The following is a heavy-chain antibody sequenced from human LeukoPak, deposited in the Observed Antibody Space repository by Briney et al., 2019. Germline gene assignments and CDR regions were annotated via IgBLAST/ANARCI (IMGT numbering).Heavy chain of an antibody. D-gene: IGHD6-13*01. CDR2: IRYDGSNK. CDR3: AKDTLLAAAGTNAFDI. V-gene: IGHV3-30*02. J-gene: IGHJ3*02. Sequence: GGSLRLSCAASGFTFSSYSMNWVRQAPGKGLEWVAFIRYDGSNKYYADSVKGRFTISRDNSKNTLYLQMNSPRAEDTAVYYCAKDTLLAAAGTNAFDIWGQGTMVTVSS. CDR1: GFTFSSYS.